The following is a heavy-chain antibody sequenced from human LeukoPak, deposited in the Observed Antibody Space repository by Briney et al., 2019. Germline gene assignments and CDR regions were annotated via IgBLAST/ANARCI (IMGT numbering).Heavy chain of an antibody. CDR3: ARSSSSGYYYFDY. D-gene: IGHD3-22*01. V-gene: IGHV3-53*01. CDR1: GFTVSSNY. CDR2: IYSGGST. J-gene: IGHJ4*02. Sequence: GGSLRLSCAASGFTVSSNYMSWVRQAPGKGLEWVSVIYSGGSTYYADSVKGRFTISRDNSKNTLYLQMNSLRAEDTAVYYCARSSSSGYYYFDYWGQGTLVTVSS.